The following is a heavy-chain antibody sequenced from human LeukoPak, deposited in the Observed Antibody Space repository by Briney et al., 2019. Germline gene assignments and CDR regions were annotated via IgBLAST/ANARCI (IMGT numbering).Heavy chain of an antibody. CDR3: ATAKYDILTGYNSYFDY. J-gene: IGHJ4*02. CDR2: INPNSGGT. D-gene: IGHD3-9*01. V-gene: IGHV1-2*04. Sequence: ASVKVSCKASGYTFTGYYMHWVRQAPGQGLEWMGWINPNSGGTNYAQKFQGWVTMTRDTSISTAYMELSSLRSEDTAVYYCATAKYDILTGYNSYFDYWGQGTLVTVSS. CDR1: GYTFTGYY.